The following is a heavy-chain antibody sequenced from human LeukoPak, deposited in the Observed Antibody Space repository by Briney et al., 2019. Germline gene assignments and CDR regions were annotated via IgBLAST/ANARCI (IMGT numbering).Heavy chain of an antibody. D-gene: IGHD3-10*01. Sequence: GGSLRLSCAASGFTFSSYAMHWVRQAPGKGLEWVAFIRYDGSNKYYADSVKGRFTISRDNSKNTLYLQMNSLRAEDTAVYYCAKDPFSYGSRRTPNWFDPWGQGTLVTVSS. V-gene: IGHV3-30*02. CDR2: IRYDGSNK. CDR3: AKDPFSYGSRRTPNWFDP. J-gene: IGHJ5*02. CDR1: GFTFSSYA.